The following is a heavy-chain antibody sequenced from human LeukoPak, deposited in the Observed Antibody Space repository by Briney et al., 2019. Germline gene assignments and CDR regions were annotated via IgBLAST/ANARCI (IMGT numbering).Heavy chain of an antibody. J-gene: IGHJ4*02. D-gene: IGHD3-22*01. CDR1: GFTFSDYY. CDR2: ISSSGSTI. V-gene: IGHV3-11*04. Sequence: KPGGSLRLSCAASGFTFSDYYMSWIRQAPGKGLEWVSYISSSGSTIYYADSVKGRFTISRDNSKNTLYLQMNSLRAEDTAVYYCAHLGTYDSSGYGYFDYWGQGTLVTVSS. CDR3: AHLGTYDSSGYGYFDY.